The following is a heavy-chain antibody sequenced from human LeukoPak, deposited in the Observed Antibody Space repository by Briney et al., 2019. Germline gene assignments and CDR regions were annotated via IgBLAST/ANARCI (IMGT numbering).Heavy chain of an antibody. CDR3: AKAYYDFWSGYRY. Sequence: PGGSLRLSCAASGFTFSSYAMSWVRQAPGKGLEWVSAISGSGGSTYHADSVKGRFTISRDNSKNTLYLQMNSLRAEGTAVYYCAKAYYDFWSGYRYWGQGTLVTVSS. J-gene: IGHJ4*02. CDR1: GFTFSSYA. D-gene: IGHD3-3*01. CDR2: ISGSGGST. V-gene: IGHV3-23*01.